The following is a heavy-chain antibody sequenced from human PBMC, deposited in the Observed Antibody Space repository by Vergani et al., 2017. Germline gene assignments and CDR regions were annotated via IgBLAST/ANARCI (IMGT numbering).Heavy chain of an antibody. J-gene: IGHJ3*02. CDR2: IIPIFGTA. V-gene: IGHV1-69*01. CDR3: ARDFPLTTGTTSDAFDI. D-gene: IGHD1-1*01. Sequence: QVQLVQSGAEVKKPGSSVKVSCKASGGTFSSYAISWVRQAPGQGLEWMGGIIPIFGTANYAQKFQGRVTLTADESTSTASMELSSLRSEDTAVYYCARDFPLTTGTTSDAFDIWGQGTMVTVSS. CDR1: GGTFSSYA.